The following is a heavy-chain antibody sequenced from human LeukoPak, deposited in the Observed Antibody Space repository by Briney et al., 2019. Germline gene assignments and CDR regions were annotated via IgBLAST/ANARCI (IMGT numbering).Heavy chain of an antibody. V-gene: IGHV4-34*01. CDR1: GGSFSGYY. CDR2: INHSGST. J-gene: IGHJ6*04. D-gene: IGHD3-3*01. CDR3: ARVDDFWGMDV. Sequence: SETLSLTCAVYGGSFSGYYWSWIRQPPGKGLEWIGEINHSGSTNYNPSLKSRVTISVDTSKNQFSLKLSSVTAADTAVYYCARVDDFWGMDVWGKGTTVTVSS.